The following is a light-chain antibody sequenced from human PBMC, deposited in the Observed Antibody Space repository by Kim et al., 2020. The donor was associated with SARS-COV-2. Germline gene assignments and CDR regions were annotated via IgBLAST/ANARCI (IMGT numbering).Light chain of an antibody. Sequence: GNRVTITCRAGQSVDSWLAWYQQKPGKAPKLLIYQASKLASGVPSRFSGSGSGTDFTLTISNLQPDDSAIYYCKQYETYWTFGPGTKVDIK. CDR1: QSVDSW. CDR2: QAS. J-gene: IGKJ1*01. V-gene: IGKV1-5*03. CDR3: KQYETYWT.